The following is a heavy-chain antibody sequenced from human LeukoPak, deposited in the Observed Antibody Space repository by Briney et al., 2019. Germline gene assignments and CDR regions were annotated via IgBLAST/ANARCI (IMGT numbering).Heavy chain of an antibody. CDR3: AKDLAVSDSSGYGNGFDP. V-gene: IGHV3-9*01. CDR2: ISWNSGSI. J-gene: IGHJ5*02. D-gene: IGHD3-22*01. Sequence: PGRSLRLSCAASGFTFDDYAMHWVRQAPGKGLEWVSGISWNSGSIGYADSVRGRFTISRDNAKNSLYLQMNSLRAEDTALYYCAKDLAVSDSSGYGNGFDPWGQGTLVTVSS. CDR1: GFTFDDYA.